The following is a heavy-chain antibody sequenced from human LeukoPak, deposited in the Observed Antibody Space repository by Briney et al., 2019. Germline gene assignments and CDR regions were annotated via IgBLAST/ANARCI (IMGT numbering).Heavy chain of an antibody. D-gene: IGHD3-22*01. Sequence: PSETLSLTCTVSGGSISSSSYYWGWIRQPPGKGLEWIGSIYYSGSTYYNPSLKSRVTISVDTSKNQFSLKLSSVTAADTAVYYCARSPNYYDSSGILTSRWQREYYFDYWGQGTLVTVSS. CDR2: IYYSGST. J-gene: IGHJ4*02. CDR1: GGSISSSSYY. CDR3: ARSPNYYDSSGILTSRWQREYYFDY. V-gene: IGHV4-39*07.